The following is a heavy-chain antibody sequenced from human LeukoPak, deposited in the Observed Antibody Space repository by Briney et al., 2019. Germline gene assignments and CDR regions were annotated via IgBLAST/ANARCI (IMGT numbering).Heavy chain of an antibody. D-gene: IGHD6-19*01. CDR3: ARVVAGTNYYYYMDV. J-gene: IGHJ6*03. CDR2: INPNSGGT. CDR1: GYTFTGYY. V-gene: IGHV1-2*02. Sequence: ASVKVSCKASGYTFTGYYMHWVRQAPGQGLEWMGWINPNSGGTNYAQEFQGRVTMTRDTSISTAYMELSRLRSDDTAVYYCARVVAGTNYYYYMDVWGKGTTVTVSS.